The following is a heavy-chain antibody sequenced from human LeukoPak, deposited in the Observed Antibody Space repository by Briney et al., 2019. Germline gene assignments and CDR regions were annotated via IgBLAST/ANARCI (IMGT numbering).Heavy chain of an antibody. CDR2: IIPIFGTA. Sequence: GASVKVSCKASGGTFSSYAISWVRQAPGQGREWMGRIIPIFGTANYAQKFQGRVTITTDESTSTAYMELSSLRSGDTAVYYCARNMYYDILTGPIDWGQGTLVTVSS. CDR3: ARNMYYDILTGPID. CDR1: GGTFSSYA. V-gene: IGHV1-69*05. J-gene: IGHJ4*02. D-gene: IGHD3-9*01.